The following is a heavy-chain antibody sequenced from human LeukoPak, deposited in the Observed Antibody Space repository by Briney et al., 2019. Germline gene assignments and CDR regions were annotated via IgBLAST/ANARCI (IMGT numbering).Heavy chain of an antibody. Sequence: PGGSLRLSCAASGFTFSNAWMNWVRQAPGKGLEWVGRIKSKTDGGTTDYAAHGKGRFTISRDESKNTLYLQMNSLKTEDTAVYYCTTDIGYCSSTSCYAQVWGQGTLVTVSS. J-gene: IGHJ4*02. CDR3: TTDIGYCSSTSCYAQV. V-gene: IGHV3-15*07. CDR1: GFTFSNAW. D-gene: IGHD2-2*01. CDR2: IKSKTDGGTT.